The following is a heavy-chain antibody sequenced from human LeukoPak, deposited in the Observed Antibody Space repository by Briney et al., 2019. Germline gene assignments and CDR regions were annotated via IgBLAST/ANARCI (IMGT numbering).Heavy chain of an antibody. Sequence: GGSLRLSCAASGFTFSTYALSWVRQAPEKGLEWVSGISVSGGSTYYADSVKGRFTISRDNSKNTLYLQMNSLRADDTAIYYCAKTTGYSYLTHHFDSWGQGTLVTVSS. CDR1: GFTFSTYA. CDR2: ISVSGGST. D-gene: IGHD5-18*01. V-gene: IGHV3-23*01. CDR3: AKTTGYSYLTHHFDS. J-gene: IGHJ4*02.